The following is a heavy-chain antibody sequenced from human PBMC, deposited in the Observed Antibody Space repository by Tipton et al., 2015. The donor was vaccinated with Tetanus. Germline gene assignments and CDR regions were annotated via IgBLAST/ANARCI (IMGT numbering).Heavy chain of an antibody. J-gene: IGHJ6*02. CDR1: GGTFSSYA. Sequence: QLVQSGAEVKKPGSSVKVSCKASGGTFSSYAISWVRQAPGQGLEWMGGIIPIFGTANYAQKFQGRVTITADESTSTAYMELSSLRSEDTAVYYWARSWDIVVVPASNYGMDVWGQGTTVTVSS. D-gene: IGHD2-2*01. V-gene: IGHV1-69*01. CDR2: IIPIFGTA. CDR3: ARSWDIVVVPASNYGMDV.